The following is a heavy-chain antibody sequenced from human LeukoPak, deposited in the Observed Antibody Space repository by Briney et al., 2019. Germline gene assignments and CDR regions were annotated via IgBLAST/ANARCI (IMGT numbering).Heavy chain of an antibody. CDR3: AKDLGVYPPAGGFDH. CDR2: ISSSGGTT. J-gene: IGHJ4*02. V-gene: IGHV3-23*01. CDR1: GFTLKSFA. Sequence: GGSLRLSSAASGFTLKSFAMNWVGQAPGKGLEWGSDISSSGGTTFYANSVRGRFTVSRDNSKYTLYLQRNSRRAEDTAVYYCAKDLGVYPPAGGFDHWGQGTLVTVS. D-gene: IGHD2-8*02.